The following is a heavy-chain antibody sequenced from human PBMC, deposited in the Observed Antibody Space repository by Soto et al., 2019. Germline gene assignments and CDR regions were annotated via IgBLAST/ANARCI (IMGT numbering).Heavy chain of an antibody. Sequence: GSLRLSCEPSGFTFSIYAMSWVRQAPGKGLEWVSSITGSGGGTYHAASVKGRFTISRDNAKNRLYLQMNSLRAEDTAIYYCAKSSGWYVNNWLDPWGQGTLVTVSS. V-gene: IGHV3-23*01. CDR1: GFTFSIYA. CDR3: AKSSGWYVNNWLDP. D-gene: IGHD6-19*01. J-gene: IGHJ5*02. CDR2: ITGSGGGT.